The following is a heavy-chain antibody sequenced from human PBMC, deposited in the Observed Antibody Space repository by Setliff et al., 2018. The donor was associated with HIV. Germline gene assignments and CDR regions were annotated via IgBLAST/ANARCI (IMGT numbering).Heavy chain of an antibody. J-gene: IGHJ4*02. V-gene: IGHV4-61*02. CDR2: IYTSGSA. CDR3: ASEWGSGSSGYPLLHVDY. CDR1: GGSISSGNYY. Sequence: SETLSLTCTVSGGSISSGNYYWSWIRQAAGKGLEWIGRIYTSGSANYNPSLKSRVTISVDTSKSQFSLKLSSVTVADTAVDYCASEWGSGSSGYPLLHVDYWGRGTLVTVSS. D-gene: IGHD3-22*01.